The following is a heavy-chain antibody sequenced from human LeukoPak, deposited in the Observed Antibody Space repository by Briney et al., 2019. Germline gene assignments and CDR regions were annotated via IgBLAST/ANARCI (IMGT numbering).Heavy chain of an antibody. CDR2: INTSGNT. CDR1: GGSISYYY. V-gene: IGHV4-4*07. D-gene: IGHD4-17*01. J-gene: IGHJ4*02. Sequence: PSETLSLTCIVSGGSISYYYWSWIRQPAGKGLEWIGRINTSGNTNYNPSLKSRLTMSVDTSKNQFSVKLNSVTAADTAIYYCAREYGDFDYWGQGTLVTVSS. CDR3: AREYGDFDY.